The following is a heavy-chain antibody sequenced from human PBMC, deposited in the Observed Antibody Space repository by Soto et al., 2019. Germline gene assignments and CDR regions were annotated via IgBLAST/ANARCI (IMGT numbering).Heavy chain of an antibody. J-gene: IGHJ4*02. D-gene: IGHD6-19*01. V-gene: IGHV1-69*06. CDR2: IIPIFGTA. CDR1: GGTFSSYA. CDR3: ARRLAGGPPDY. Sequence: QVQLVQSGAEVKKPGSSVKVSCKASGGTFSSYAISWVRQAPGQGLEWMGGIIPIFGTANYAQKFQGRVTITAEKTTSTGYMELSGLRSEGKAVYYCARRLAGGPPDYWGQGTLVTVSS.